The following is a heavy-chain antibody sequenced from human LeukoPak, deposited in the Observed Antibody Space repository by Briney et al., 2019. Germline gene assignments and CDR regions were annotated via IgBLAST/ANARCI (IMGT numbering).Heavy chain of an antibody. CDR2: INPGGGST. CDR1: GYTFTSYY. V-gene: IGHV1-46*01. Sequence: ASVKVSCTASGYTFTSYYMHWVRQAPGQGLEWMGIINPGGGSTSYAQKFQGRVTMTRDTSTSTVYMELSSLRSEDTAVYYCARVDYGDYEIMDYWGQGTLVTVSS. D-gene: IGHD4-17*01. CDR3: ARVDYGDYEIMDY. J-gene: IGHJ4*02.